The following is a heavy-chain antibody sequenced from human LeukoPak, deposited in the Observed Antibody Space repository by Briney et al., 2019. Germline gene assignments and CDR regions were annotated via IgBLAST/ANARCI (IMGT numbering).Heavy chain of an antibody. CDR3: RRRPGNSVGATMTSVDH. CDR1: GFTFSGSA. Sequence: GGSLRLSCAASGFTFSGSAMHWVRQASGKGLEWVGRIRSKANSYSTAYAASVKGRFTISRDDSKNTAYLQMNSLKTEDTDVYYCRRRPGNSVGATMTSVDHWGQGTLVTVSS. D-gene: IGHD1-26*01. CDR2: IRSKANSYST. V-gene: IGHV3-73*01. J-gene: IGHJ4*02.